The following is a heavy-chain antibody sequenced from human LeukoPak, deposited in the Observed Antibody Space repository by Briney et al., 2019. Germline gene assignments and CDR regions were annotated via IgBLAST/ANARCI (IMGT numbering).Heavy chain of an antibody. Sequence: GGSLRLSCAASGLSFSTFAMSWVRKGSARGLEWVSSIRGNGETFYADSVMGRFTLSSDSSRNTVYFQLKNLIVVEKTIYYCSGASWVSSIDAVRWGQGSLVIVS. CDR3: SGASWVSSIDAVR. CDR1: GLSFSTFA. D-gene: IGHD3-16*01. CDR2: IRGNGET. V-gene: IGHV3-23*01. J-gene: IGHJ4*02.